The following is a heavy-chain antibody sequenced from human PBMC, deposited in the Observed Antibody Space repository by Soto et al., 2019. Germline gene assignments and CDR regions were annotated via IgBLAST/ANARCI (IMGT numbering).Heavy chain of an antibody. D-gene: IGHD2-8*02. J-gene: IGHJ4*02. CDR1: GGSFSGYY. CDR3: ARDKITGLFDY. V-gene: IGHV4-34*01. Sequence: QVQLQQWGAGLLKPSETLSLTCAVYGGSFSGYYWTWIRQPPGTGLEWIGEINHSGITNYNPSPKRRVNISVDTSMNPFSLKLTSVTAADTAVYYCARDKITGLFDYWGQGTLVTVSS. CDR2: INHSGIT.